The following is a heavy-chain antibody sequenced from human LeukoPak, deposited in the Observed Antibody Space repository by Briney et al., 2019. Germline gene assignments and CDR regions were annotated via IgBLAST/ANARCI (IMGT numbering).Heavy chain of an antibody. J-gene: IGHJ6*02. CDR2: INPNSGGT. D-gene: IGHD2-15*01. Sequence: ASVKVSCKASGYTFTGYYIHWVRQAPGQGLEWMGWINPNSGGTNYAQKFQGRVTMTRDTSISTAYMELSRLRSDDTAVYYCARDVARHYGMDVWGQGTTVTVSS. CDR3: ARDVARHYGMDV. V-gene: IGHV1-2*02. CDR1: GYTFTGYY.